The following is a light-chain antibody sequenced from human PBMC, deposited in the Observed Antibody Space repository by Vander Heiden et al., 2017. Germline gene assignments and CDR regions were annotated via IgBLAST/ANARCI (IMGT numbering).Light chain of an antibody. CDR1: SGPVATSYY. V-gene: IGLV8-61*01. CDR3: VLYMGSGIVV. CDR2: NMN. Sequence: QTVVTQERSLSVSPGGIVSLNCGWCSGPVATSYYPSWYHQIPGQHPRTLIYNMNTRSSGVPERCSGSILGNKAALTVTGAQADDESDDYCVLYMGSGIVVFGGGTKLTVL. J-gene: IGLJ2*01.